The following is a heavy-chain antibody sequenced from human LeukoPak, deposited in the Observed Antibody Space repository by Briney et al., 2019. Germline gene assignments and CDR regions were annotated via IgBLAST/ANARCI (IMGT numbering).Heavy chain of an antibody. D-gene: IGHD3-10*01. Sequence: GGSLRLSCAASGFTFSDYYMSWIRQAPGKGLEWVSYISSGGSTIYYADSVKGRFTISRDNAKNSLYLQMNSLRAEDTAVYYCAREKWFGELLYLNWFDPWGQGTLVTVSS. CDR1: GFTFSDYY. CDR2: ISSGGSTI. J-gene: IGHJ5*02. V-gene: IGHV3-11*04. CDR3: AREKWFGELLYLNWFDP.